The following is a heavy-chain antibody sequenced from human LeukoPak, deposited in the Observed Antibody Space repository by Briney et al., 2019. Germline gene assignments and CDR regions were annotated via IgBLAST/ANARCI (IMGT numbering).Heavy chain of an antibody. J-gene: IGHJ5*02. Sequence: ASVKVSCKASGYTFTGYCMHWVRQAPAQGLEWMGWSNPNSGGTNYAQKFQGRVTMTRDTSISTAYMELSRLRSDDTAVYYCARENAILCTNGVCYICWFDPWGQGTLVTVSS. D-gene: IGHD2-8*01. V-gene: IGHV1-2*02. CDR2: SNPNSGGT. CDR3: ARENAILCTNGVCYICWFDP. CDR1: GYTFTGYC.